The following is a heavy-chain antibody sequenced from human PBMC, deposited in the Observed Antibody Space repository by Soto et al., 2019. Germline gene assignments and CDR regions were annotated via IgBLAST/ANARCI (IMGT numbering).Heavy chain of an antibody. CDR3: ARMVRVFLPSATGLDSAYTALDV. CDR2: IDWNDDK. D-gene: IGHD2-2*02. Sequence: SGPTLVNPTQTLTLTCTLSGFSLSTSGMCVNWIRQPPGKALEWRARIDWNDDKYFSPSLQTRLTLSKDTSKNQVVLTMTDMDPVDTATYYCARMVRVFLPSATGLDSAYTALDVWGQGTTVTVSS. V-gene: IGHV2-70*11. J-gene: IGHJ6*02. CDR1: GFSLSTSGMC.